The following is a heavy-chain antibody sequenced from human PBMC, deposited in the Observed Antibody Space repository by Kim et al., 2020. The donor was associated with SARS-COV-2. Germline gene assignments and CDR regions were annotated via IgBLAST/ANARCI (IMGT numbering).Heavy chain of an antibody. D-gene: IGHD3-22*01. CDR2: IWYDGSNK. Sequence: GGSLRLSCAASGFTFSSYGMHWVRQAPGKGLEWVAVIWYDGSNKYYADSVKGRFTISRDNSKNTLYLQMNSLRAEDTAVYYCARDYYDSSGYYYFDYWGQGTLVTVSS. V-gene: IGHV3-33*08. CDR1: GFTFSSYG. CDR3: ARDYYDSSGYYYFDY. J-gene: IGHJ4*02.